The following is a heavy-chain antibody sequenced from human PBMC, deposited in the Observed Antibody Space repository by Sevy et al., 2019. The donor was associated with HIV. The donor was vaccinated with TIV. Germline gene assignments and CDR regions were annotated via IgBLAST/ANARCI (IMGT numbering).Heavy chain of an antibody. D-gene: IGHD3-10*01. V-gene: IGHV3-30-3*02. Sequence: GGSLRLSCAASGFIFSTSPMHWVRQAPGKGLECVAILSYDDSDENYAASVKGRFTISRDNSKNTLYLQMNSLRTEDTAVYYCAKDDLGSIDYWGQGTLVTVSS. J-gene: IGHJ4*02. CDR2: LSYDDSDE. CDR3: AKDDLGSIDY. CDR1: GFIFSTSP.